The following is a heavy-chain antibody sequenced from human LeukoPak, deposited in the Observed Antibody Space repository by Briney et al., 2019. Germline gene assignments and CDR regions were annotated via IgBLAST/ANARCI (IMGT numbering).Heavy chain of an antibody. CDR2: IYTSGST. CDR3: ARDGVTIHGGRGLGYYYMDV. V-gene: IGHV4-4*07. D-gene: IGHD3-3*01. J-gene: IGHJ6*03. CDR1: GGSISSYY. Sequence: PSETLSLTCTVSGGSISSYYWSWIRQPAGKGLEWIGRIYTSGSTNYNPSLKSRVTMSVDTSKNQFSLKLSSVTAADTAVYYCARDGVTIHGGRGLGYYYMDVWGKGTTVTVSS.